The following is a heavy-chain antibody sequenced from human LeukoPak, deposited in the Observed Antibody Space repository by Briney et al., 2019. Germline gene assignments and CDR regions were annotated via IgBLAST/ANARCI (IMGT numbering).Heavy chain of an antibody. CDR2: ISYDGSNK. CDR1: GFTFSSYG. Sequence: GGSLRLSCAASGFTFSSYGMHWVRQAPGKGLEWVAVISYDGSNKYYADSVKGRFTISRDNSKNTLYLQMNSLKTEDTAVYYYTTERAPTWYSYYYYYYMDVWGKGTTVTVSS. D-gene: IGHD2-21*02. CDR3: TTERAPTWYSYYYYYYMDV. V-gene: IGHV3-30*03. J-gene: IGHJ6*03.